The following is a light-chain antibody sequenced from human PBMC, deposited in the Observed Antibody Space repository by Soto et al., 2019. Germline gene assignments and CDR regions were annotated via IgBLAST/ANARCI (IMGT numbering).Light chain of an antibody. V-gene: IGKV1-12*01. CDR3: QQYGSSPPIT. CDR1: QDISGW. J-gene: IGKJ5*01. CDR2: DAS. Sequence: DIQMTQSPSSVSASVGDRVTITCRASQDISGWLAWYQQKPGKAPTLLIYDASGLGSGVPSRFSGSGCGTEFTLTISSLQPEDVGSYYCQQYGSSPPITFGQGKRLEIK.